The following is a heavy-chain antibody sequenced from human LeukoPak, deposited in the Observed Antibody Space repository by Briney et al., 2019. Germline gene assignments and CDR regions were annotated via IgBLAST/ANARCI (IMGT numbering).Heavy chain of an antibody. J-gene: IGHJ4*02. Sequence: GGSLRLSCAASGFTFSSQTMSWVRQAPGKGLEWVSAISGSGGSTYYADSVKGRFTISRDNSKNTLYLQMNSLRAEDTAVYYCAKDVGSSRSYYFDYWGQGTLVPVSS. CDR1: GFTFSSQT. D-gene: IGHD6-13*01. V-gene: IGHV3-23*01. CDR2: ISGSGGST. CDR3: AKDVGSSRSYYFDY.